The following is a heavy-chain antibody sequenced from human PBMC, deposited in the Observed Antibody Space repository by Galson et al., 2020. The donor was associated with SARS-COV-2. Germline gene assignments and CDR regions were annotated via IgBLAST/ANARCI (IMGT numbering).Heavy chain of an antibody. V-gene: IGHV1-2*02. CDR2: INPNSGRT. D-gene: IGHD3-16*01. CDR1: GYTFTGYS. J-gene: IGHJ6*02. CDR3: ARDPPLYGSMGYGRDC. Sequence: ASVKVSCKASGYTFTGYSMHWVRQAPGQGLEWMGWINPNSGRTNYAQKFQGRVTMTRDTSISTAYMEMSRLRSSDTAVYYCARDPPLYGSMGYGRDCGGQGTTVTISS.